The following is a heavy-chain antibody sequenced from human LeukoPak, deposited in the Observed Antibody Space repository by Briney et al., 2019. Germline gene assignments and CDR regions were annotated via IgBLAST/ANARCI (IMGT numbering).Heavy chain of an antibody. D-gene: IGHD2-2*02. Sequence: GGSLRLSCAASGFTFSSYAMHWVRQAPGRGLEWVAVISYDGSNKYYADSVKGRFTISRDNSKNTLYMQMNSLRAEDTAVYHCAREGNYCSSTSCYIGYFDYWGQGTLVTVSS. J-gene: IGHJ4*02. CDR1: GFTFSSYA. V-gene: IGHV3-30-3*01. CDR3: AREGNYCSSTSCYIGYFDY. CDR2: ISYDGSNK.